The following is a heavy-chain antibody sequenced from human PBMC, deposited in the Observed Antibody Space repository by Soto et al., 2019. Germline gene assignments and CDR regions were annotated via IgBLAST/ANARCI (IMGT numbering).Heavy chain of an antibody. D-gene: IGHD6-19*01. V-gene: IGHV1-2*04. CDR2: INPNSGGT. CDR1: GYTFTGYY. Sequence: QVQLVQSGAEVKKPGASVKVSCKASGYTFTGYYMHWVRQAPGQGLEWMGWINPNSGGTNYAQKFQGWVTMTRDTSISTAYMELSRLRSYDTAVYYCARGKRGYSSGWYYYGMDVWGQGTTVTVSS. J-gene: IGHJ6*02. CDR3: ARGKRGYSSGWYYYGMDV.